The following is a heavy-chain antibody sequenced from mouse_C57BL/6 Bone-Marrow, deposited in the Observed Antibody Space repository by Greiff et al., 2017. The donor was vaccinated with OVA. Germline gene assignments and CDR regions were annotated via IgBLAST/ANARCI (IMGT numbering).Heavy chain of an antibody. Sequence: VQLQQSGAELVKPGASVKLSCTASGFNIKDYYMHWVKQRTEQGLEWIGRLDPEDGETKYAPKFQGKATITADTSSNTAYLQLSSLTSEDTSVYYWATLSKFGLWFAYLGQGTLVTVS. D-gene: IGHD3-1*01. J-gene: IGHJ3*01. CDR2: LDPEDGET. CDR1: GFNIKDYY. CDR3: ATLSKFGLWFAY. V-gene: IGHV14-2*01.